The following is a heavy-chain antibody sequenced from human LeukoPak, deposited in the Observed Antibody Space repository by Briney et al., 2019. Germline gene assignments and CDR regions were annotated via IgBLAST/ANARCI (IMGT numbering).Heavy chain of an antibody. D-gene: IGHD2-2*01. CDR2: ISAYNGNT. J-gene: IGHJ4*02. CDR1: GYTFTSYG. V-gene: IGHV1-18*01. CDR3: ARDREYSYCSSTSCRRGGLGY. Sequence: GASVKVSCKASGYTFTSYGISWVRQAPGQGLEWMGWISAYNGNTNYAQKLQGRVTMTTDTSTSTAYMELSSLRSEDTAVYYCARDREYSYCSSTSCRRGGLGYWGQGTLVTVSS.